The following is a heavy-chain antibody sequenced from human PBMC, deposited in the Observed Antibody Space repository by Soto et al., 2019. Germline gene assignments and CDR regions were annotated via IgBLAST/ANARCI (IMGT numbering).Heavy chain of an antibody. CDR2: IFYSGNT. D-gene: IGHD2-15*01. J-gene: IGHJ4*02. CDR3: GRLGLHLARSYFDY. Sequence: PSETLSLTCTVSGGSISSDAYYWGWIRQPPEKGLEWIGTIFYSGNTYYNPSLKSRVTISLDTSKNQFSLKMSSVTAADTAVYFCGRLGLHLARSYFDYWGQGSLVTVSS. V-gene: IGHV4-39*01. CDR1: GGSISSDAYY.